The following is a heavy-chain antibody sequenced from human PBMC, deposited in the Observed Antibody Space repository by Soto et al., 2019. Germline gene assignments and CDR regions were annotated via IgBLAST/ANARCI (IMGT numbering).Heavy chain of an antibody. V-gene: IGHV3-7*05. Sequence: EVQLVESGGGLVQPGGSLRLSCTVSGFTFGDYWMTWVRQAPGKGLEWVANMNQDGSEKYYVDSVQGRFAISRDNAKNSLYLQMHSLSAEDTAVYYCASQRVSYAMHVWGQGTTVTVSS. CDR2: MNQDGSEK. CDR3: ASQRVSYAMHV. J-gene: IGHJ6*02. D-gene: IGHD1-1*01. CDR1: GFTFGDYW.